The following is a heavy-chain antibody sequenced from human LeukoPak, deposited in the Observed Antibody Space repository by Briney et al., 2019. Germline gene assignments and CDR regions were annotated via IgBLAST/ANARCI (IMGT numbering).Heavy chain of an antibody. D-gene: IGHD3-3*01. V-gene: IGHV3-23*01. J-gene: IGHJ4*02. CDR3: AKGKTGVALYYFDY. Sequence: GGSLRLSCAASGFTFSRYDMSWVRQAPGKGLEWISAISGSGGSTYDADSVKGRFTISRDNSKNTLYLQMNSLRAEDTAVYYCAKGKTGVALYYFDYWGQGTLVTVSS. CDR2: ISGSGGST. CDR1: GFTFSRYD.